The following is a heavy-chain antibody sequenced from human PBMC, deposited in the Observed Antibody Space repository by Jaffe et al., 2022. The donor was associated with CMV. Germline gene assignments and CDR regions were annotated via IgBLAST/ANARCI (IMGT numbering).Heavy chain of an antibody. V-gene: IGHV2-70*01. CDR2: IDWDDDK. Sequence: QVTLRESGPALVKPTQTLTLTCTFSGFSLSTSGMCVSWIRQPPGKALEWLALIDWDDDKYYSTSLKTRLTISKDTSKNQVVLTMTNMDPVDTATYYCARGRGPNYGSGNPHFDYWGQGTLVTVSS. J-gene: IGHJ4*02. D-gene: IGHD3-10*01. CDR1: GFSLSTSGMC. CDR3: ARGRGPNYGSGNPHFDY.